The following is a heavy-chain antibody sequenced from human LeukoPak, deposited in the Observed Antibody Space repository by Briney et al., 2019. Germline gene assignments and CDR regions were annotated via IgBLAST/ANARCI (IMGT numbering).Heavy chain of an antibody. J-gene: IGHJ4*02. CDR2: ITTSGGST. CDR1: GLTFSGYA. CDR3: AKDQLAIAVAGGGVFDY. D-gene: IGHD6-19*01. Sequence: GGSLLLSCAASGLTFSGYAMTWVRQAPGKGLEWVSTITTSGGSTYYAVSVKGRFTISRDNSENTLYLQMNSLRAEDTALYYCAKDQLAIAVAGGGVFDYWGQGTTVTVSS. V-gene: IGHV3-23*01.